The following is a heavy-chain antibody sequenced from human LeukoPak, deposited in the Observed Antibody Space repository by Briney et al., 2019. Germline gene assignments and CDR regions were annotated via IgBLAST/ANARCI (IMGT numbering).Heavy chain of an antibody. J-gene: IGHJ5*02. D-gene: IGHD6-13*01. CDR1: GYTFTTYG. Sequence: GASVKVSCKASGYTFTTYGISWVRQAPGQGPEWMGWISTYGVNTHYAQEPQGRVTLTTDTSTSTAYMDLRSLRSDDTAVYYCARDGRGHWDTRIWYLGNWFDPWGQGTLLSVSS. CDR2: ISTYGVNT. V-gene: IGHV1-18*01. CDR3: ARDGRGHWDTRIWYLGNWFDP.